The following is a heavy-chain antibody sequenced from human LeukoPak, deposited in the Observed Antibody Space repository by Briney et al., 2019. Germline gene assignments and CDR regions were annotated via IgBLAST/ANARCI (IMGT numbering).Heavy chain of an antibody. J-gene: IGHJ4*02. D-gene: IGHD3-3*01. CDR3: ARTHQRITIFGVAHFDY. CDR1: GYSISSGYY. CDR2: IYHSGST. V-gene: IGHV4-38-2*01. Sequence: PSETLSLTCAVFGYSISSGYYWGWIRQPPGKGLEWIGSIYHSGSTYYNPSLKSRVTISVDTPKNQFSLKLSSVTAADTAVYYCARTHQRITIFGVAHFDYWGQGTLVTVSS.